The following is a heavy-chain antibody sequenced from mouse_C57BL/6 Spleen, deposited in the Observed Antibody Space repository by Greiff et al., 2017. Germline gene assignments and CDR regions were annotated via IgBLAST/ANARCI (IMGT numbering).Heavy chain of an antibody. V-gene: IGHV1-64*01. CDR1: GYTFTSYW. J-gene: IGHJ4*01. Sequence: QVQLQQPGAELVKPGASVKLSCKASGYTFTSYWMHWVKQRPGQGLEWIGMIHPNSGSTNYNEKFKSKATLTVDKSSSTAYMQLSSLTSEDSAVYYCAREGDYDAGGYYAMDDWGQGTSVTVSS. CDR2: IHPNSGST. D-gene: IGHD2-4*01. CDR3: AREGDYDAGGYYAMDD.